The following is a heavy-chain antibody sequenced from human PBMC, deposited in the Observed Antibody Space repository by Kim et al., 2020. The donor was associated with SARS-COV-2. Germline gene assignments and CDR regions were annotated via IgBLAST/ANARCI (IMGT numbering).Heavy chain of an antibody. CDR1: GYTFTGFL. CDR2: INPNNAVT. D-gene: IGHD3-10*01. CDR3: ATGAHFYYPSGTDNPVFDP. Sequence: ASVKVSCKASGYTFTGFLLHWVRQAPGQGLEWMGWINPNNAVTNSAQNFQGRLTMTRDTSISTAYMELSSLRSDDTAVYYCATGAHFYYPSGTDNPVFDPWGQGTLVAVSS. V-gene: IGHV1-2*02. J-gene: IGHJ5*02.